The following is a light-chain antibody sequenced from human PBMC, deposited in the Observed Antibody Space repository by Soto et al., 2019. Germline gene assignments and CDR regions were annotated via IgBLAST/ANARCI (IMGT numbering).Light chain of an antibody. J-gene: IGLJ3*02. CDR3: CSYAGSYTWV. Sequence: QSALTQPRSVSGSPGQSVTISCTGTSSDVGGYKYVSWYQQHPGKAPKLRIYDISKRPSGVPDRFSGSKSGNTASLTISGLQAEDEADYYCCSYAGSYTWVFGGGTKLTVL. V-gene: IGLV2-11*01. CDR2: DIS. CDR1: SSDVGGYKY.